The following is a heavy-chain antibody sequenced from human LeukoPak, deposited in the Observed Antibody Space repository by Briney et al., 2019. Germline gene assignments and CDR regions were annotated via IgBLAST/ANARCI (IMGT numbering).Heavy chain of an antibody. Sequence: GGSLRLSCAAAAFTFSTYCMHWVRQAPGKELEWVAGIRYDRSKKYYADSVKGRFTISRDNSKNTLYLQMNSLRAEDTAVYYCAKEQYYDESSGYPDYWGQGTLVTVSS. CDR2: IRYDRSKK. J-gene: IGHJ4*02. D-gene: IGHD3-22*01. CDR3: AKEQYYDESSGYPDY. V-gene: IGHV3-33*06. CDR1: AFTFSTYC.